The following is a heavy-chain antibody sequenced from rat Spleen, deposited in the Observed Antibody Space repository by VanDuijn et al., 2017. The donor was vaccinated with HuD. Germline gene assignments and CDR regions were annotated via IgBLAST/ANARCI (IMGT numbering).Heavy chain of an antibody. CDR3: TRGGYFRY. D-gene: IGHD2-5*01. V-gene: IGHV5-29*01. CDR2: LSYDGHTT. Sequence: EVQLVDHGGALVPPGRSLKLTCAASGFTFSHYGMAWVRQAPTKGLEWVATLSYDGHTTYYRDSVKGRFTISRDTAQNILYLQMNSPRSEDTATYYCTRGGYFRYWGQGVMVTVSS. J-gene: IGHJ2*01. CDR1: GFTFSHYG.